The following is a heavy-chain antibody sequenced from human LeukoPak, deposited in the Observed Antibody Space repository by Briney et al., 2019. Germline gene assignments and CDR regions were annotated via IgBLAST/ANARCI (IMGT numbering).Heavy chain of an antibody. V-gene: IGHV4-39*07. D-gene: IGHD1-26*01. CDR1: GGSISSSSYY. Sequence: SETLSLTCTVSGGSISSSSYYWGWIRQPPGKGLEWIGSIYYSGSTYYNPSLKSRVTISVDTSKNQFSLKLSSVTAADTAVYYCARLTHGYGATYFDHWGQGTLVTVSS. J-gene: IGHJ4*02. CDR2: IYYSGST. CDR3: ARLTHGYGATYFDH.